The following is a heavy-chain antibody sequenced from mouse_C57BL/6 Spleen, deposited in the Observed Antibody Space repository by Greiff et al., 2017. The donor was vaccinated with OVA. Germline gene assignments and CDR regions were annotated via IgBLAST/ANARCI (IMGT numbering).Heavy chain of an antibody. CDR3: AREYYSNYWYFDV. CDR2: IWSGGST. Sequence: QVQLQQSGPGLVQPSQSLSITCTVSGFSLTSYGVHWVRQSPGKGLEWLGVIWSGGSTDYNAAFLSRLSLSKDKSKSQVFFKMNSLQADDTDIYYCAREYYSNYWYFDVWGTGTTVTGAS. V-gene: IGHV2-2*01. J-gene: IGHJ1*03. CDR1: GFSLTSYG. D-gene: IGHD2-5*01.